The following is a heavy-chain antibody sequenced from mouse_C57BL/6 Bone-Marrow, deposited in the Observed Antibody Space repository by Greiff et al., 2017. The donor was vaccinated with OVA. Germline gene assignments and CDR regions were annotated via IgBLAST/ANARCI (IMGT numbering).Heavy chain of an antibody. Sequence: QVHVKQSGAELARPGASVKLSCKASGYTFTSYGISWVKQRTGQGLEWIGEIYPRSGNTYYNEKFKGKATLTADKSSSTAYMELRSLTAEDSAVYFCARDYDGYFDVWGTGTTVTVSS. D-gene: IGHD2-4*01. CDR3: ARDYDGYFDV. CDR1: GYTFTSYG. V-gene: IGHV1-81*01. J-gene: IGHJ1*03. CDR2: IYPRSGNT.